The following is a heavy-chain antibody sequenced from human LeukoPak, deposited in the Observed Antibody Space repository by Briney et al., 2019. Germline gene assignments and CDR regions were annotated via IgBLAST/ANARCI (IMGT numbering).Heavy chain of an antibody. V-gene: IGHV1-69*01. Sequence: ASVKVSCKASGGTFSSYAISWVRQAPGQGLEWMGGIIPIFGTANYAQKFQGRVTITADESTSTAYMELSSLRSEDTAVYYCARGPQAAAYFDYWGQGTLVTVSP. D-gene: IGHD6-13*01. CDR3: ARGPQAAAYFDY. CDR2: IIPIFGTA. CDR1: GGTFSSYA. J-gene: IGHJ4*02.